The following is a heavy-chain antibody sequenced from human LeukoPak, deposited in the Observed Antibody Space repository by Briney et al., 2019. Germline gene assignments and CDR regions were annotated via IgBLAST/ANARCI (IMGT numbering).Heavy chain of an antibody. Sequence: GGSLRLSCAASGFTFSSYAMHWVRQVPGKGLVWVSYISSDGSNTSYADSVKGRFTISRDNAKNTVYLQMSSLRAEDTAVYYCARGGLRYFDWFDYWGQGTLVTVSS. D-gene: IGHD3-9*01. CDR3: ARGGLRYFDWFDY. CDR2: ISSDGSNT. CDR1: GFTFSSYA. V-gene: IGHV3-74*01. J-gene: IGHJ4*02.